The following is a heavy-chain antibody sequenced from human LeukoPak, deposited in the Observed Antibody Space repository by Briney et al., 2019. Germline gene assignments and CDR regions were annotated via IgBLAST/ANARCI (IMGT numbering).Heavy chain of an antibody. V-gene: IGHV1-2*02. CDR2: INPNNGGT. CDR3: ARDSGEVPDY. CDR1: GYTFTGYY. D-gene: IGHD3-10*01. Sequence: GASVKLSCTASGYTFTGYYMHWMRQAPGQGLEWMGWINPNNGGTKYAQNFQGRVTMTRDTSISTAYMELDRLRFDDTAVYYCARDSGEVPDYWGQGTLVTVSS. J-gene: IGHJ4*02.